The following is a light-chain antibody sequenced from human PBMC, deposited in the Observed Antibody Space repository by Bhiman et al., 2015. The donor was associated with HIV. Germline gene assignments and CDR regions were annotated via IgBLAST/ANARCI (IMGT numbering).Light chain of an antibody. CDR1: RNDVGDFHY. J-gene: IGLJ1*01. V-gene: IGLV2-14*03. CDR2: DVT. CDR3: GSYSHNSPSFYV. Sequence: QSALTQPASVSGSPGQSITISCTGTRNDVGDFHYVSWYQQHPGRAPKVLIFDVTQRPTGISDRFFGSKSGNTASLTISGLQTDDEADYFCGSYSHNSPSFYVFGTGTTVTVL.